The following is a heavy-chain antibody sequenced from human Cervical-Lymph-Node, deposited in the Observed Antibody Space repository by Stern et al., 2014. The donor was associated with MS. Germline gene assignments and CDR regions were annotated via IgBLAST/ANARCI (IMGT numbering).Heavy chain of an antibody. Sequence: EDQLVESGGGLVKPGGSLRLSCAASGFTFSDAWMSWVRQAPGKGLEWVGRIKSKTDGGTTDYAAPVRGRFTISRDDSKNTLYLQMNSLKTEDTAMYYCTSEADQYYDFWSGYSSYNYYGMDVWGQGTTVTVSS. J-gene: IGHJ6*02. D-gene: IGHD3-3*01. CDR3: TSEADQYYDFWSGYSSYNYYGMDV. CDR1: GFTFSDAW. CDR2: IKSKTDGGTT. V-gene: IGHV3-15*01.